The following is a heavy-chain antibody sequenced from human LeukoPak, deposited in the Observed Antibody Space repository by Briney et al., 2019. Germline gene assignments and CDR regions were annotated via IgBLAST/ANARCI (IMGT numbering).Heavy chain of an antibody. D-gene: IGHD2-2*01. J-gene: IGHJ5*02. CDR2: IIPIFGTA. CDR1: GGTFSSYA. CDR3: ARAPLVVVPAAHNWFDP. Sequence: ASVKVSCKASGGTFSSYAISWVRQAPGQGLEWMERIIPIFGTANYAQMFQGRVTITTDESTSTAYMELSSLRSEDTAVYYCARAPLVVVPAAHNWFDPWGQGTLVTVSS. V-gene: IGHV1-69*05.